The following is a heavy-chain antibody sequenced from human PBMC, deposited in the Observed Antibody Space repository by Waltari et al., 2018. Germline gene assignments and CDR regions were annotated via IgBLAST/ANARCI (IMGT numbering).Heavy chain of an antibody. J-gene: IGHJ5*02. V-gene: IGHV3-7*01. Sequence: EVQLVESGGDLVQPGGSLRLSCAASGFTFSRSGLTWVRKAPGKGLEWVGNIQQNGSEKWYADSVRGRFTISRDNAMNSLYLQMNSLRVEDTAVYYCARDLVATPPWGQGTLVTVSS. CDR1: GFTFSRSG. D-gene: IGHD2-21*02. CDR3: ARDLVATPP. CDR2: IQQNGSEK.